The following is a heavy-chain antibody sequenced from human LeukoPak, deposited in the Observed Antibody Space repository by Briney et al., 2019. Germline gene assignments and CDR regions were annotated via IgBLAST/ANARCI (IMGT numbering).Heavy chain of an antibody. CDR1: GGSISSSSYY. CDR3: ATYYGSVDY. D-gene: IGHD3-10*01. Sequence: PSETLSLTCTVSGGSISSSSYYWGWIRQPPGKGPEWIGSIYYSGSTYYNPSLKSRVTISVDTSKNQFSLKLGSVTAADTAVYYCATYYGSVDYWGQGTLVTVSS. V-gene: IGHV4-39*01. CDR2: IYYSGST. J-gene: IGHJ4*02.